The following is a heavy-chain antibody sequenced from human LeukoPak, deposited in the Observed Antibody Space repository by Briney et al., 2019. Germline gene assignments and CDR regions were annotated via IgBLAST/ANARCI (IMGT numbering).Heavy chain of an antibody. Sequence: PGRSLRLSCAASGFTFSSYAMHWVRQAPGKGLEWVAVISYDGSNKYYADSVKGRFTISRDNSKNTLYLQMNSLRAEDTAVYYCAPMGDIVVVVAASAEYFQHWGQGTLVTVSS. V-gene: IGHV3-30-3*01. J-gene: IGHJ1*01. D-gene: IGHD2-15*01. CDR3: APMGDIVVVVAASAEYFQH. CDR1: GFTFSSYA. CDR2: ISYDGSNK.